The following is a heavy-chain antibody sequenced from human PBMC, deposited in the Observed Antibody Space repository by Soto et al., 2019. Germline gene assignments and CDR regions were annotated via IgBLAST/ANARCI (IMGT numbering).Heavy chain of an antibody. CDR2: IDPGDSYT. Sequence: GESLKISCKGSGYSFTSYWITWVRQMPGKGLEWMGKIDPGDSYTSYGPSFEGHVSISADKSISTAYLQWSSLKASDTAMYYCARHYWSGQRSGLDVWGQGTTVTVSS. J-gene: IGHJ6*02. D-gene: IGHD1-1*01. V-gene: IGHV5-10-1*01. CDR1: GYSFTSYW. CDR3: ARHYWSGQRSGLDV.